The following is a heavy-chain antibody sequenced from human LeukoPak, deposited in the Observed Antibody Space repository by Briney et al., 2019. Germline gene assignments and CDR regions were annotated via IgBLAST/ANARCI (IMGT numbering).Heavy chain of an antibody. CDR3: ARDRHCTSTSCHSDAFDV. J-gene: IGHJ3*01. CDR2: IYTSGRT. CDR1: GGSISTYY. Sequence: SETLSLTCTVSGGSISTYYFSWIRQPAGKGLEWIGLIYTSGRTDYNPSLKSRVTMSVDTSKNQFSLKLSSVTAADTAVYYCARDRHCTSTSCHSDAFDVWGQGTLATVSS. D-gene: IGHD2-2*01. V-gene: IGHV4-4*07.